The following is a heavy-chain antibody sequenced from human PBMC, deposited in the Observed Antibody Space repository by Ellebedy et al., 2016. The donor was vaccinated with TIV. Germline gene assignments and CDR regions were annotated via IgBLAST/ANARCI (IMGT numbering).Heavy chain of an antibody. CDR3: ATDGSYGDFRSPAHAFEA. V-gene: IGHV3-7*01. Sequence: GESLKISCAASGLSFRSYWMSWVRQAPGRGLEWVANINQDESQRYYVDSVKGRFTISRDNTKNSLYLQMNSLRAEDTAVYFCATDGSYGDFRSPAHAFEAWGQGTMVSVSS. J-gene: IGHJ3*01. CDR2: INQDESQR. CDR1: GLSFRSYW. D-gene: IGHD4-17*01.